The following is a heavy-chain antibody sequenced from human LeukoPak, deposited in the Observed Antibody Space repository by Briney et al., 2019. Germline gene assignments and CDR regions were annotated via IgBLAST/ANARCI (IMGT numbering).Heavy chain of an antibody. J-gene: IGHJ4*02. V-gene: IGHV3-43*02. CDR1: GFTFDDYV. Sequence: SGGSLRLSCAASGFTFDDYVMLWVRQAPGKGLEWVSFISGDGGATYYADSAKGRFTISRDNGRKSLYLRMDSLRTEDTALYHCAKGGYTYGGRLFDYWGQGTLVTVSS. CDR3: AKGGYTYGGRLFDY. D-gene: IGHD5-18*01. CDR2: ISGDGGAT.